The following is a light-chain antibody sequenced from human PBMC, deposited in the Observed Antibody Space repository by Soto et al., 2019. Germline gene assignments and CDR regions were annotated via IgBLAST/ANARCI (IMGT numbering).Light chain of an antibody. Sequence: QTVVTQEPSFSVSPGRTVTLTCGLSSGSVSTSYYPSWYQQTPGQAPRTLIYSTNTRSSGVPDRFSGSILGNKAALTITGAQAEDESYYYCVLYMGSGIWVFGGGTKLTVL. J-gene: IGLJ3*02. CDR1: SGSVSTSYY. V-gene: IGLV8-61*01. CDR3: VLYMGSGIWV. CDR2: STN.